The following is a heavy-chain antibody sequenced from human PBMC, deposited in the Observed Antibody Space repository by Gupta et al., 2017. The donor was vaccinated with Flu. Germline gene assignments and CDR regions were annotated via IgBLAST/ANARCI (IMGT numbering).Heavy chain of an antibody. CDR3: AREAYGYHYMDA. V-gene: IGHV3-21*04. J-gene: IGHJ6*03. CDR2: ISTTETDK. Sequence: VRQAPGKGREWVASISTTETDKDYGDAVKGRFTISRDNAKTSSYLQMDSLRVEDTAVYVCAREAYGYHYMDAWGKGTTVIVSS. D-gene: IGHD5-18*01.